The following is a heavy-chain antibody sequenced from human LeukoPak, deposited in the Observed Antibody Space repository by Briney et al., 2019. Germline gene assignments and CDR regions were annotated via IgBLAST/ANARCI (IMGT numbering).Heavy chain of an antibody. CDR1: GFTFSSYS. D-gene: IGHD5-24*01. V-gene: IGHV3-48*01. Sequence: PGGSLRLSCAASGFTFSSYSMSWVRQAPGKGLEWVSYITGSSGTISYADSVKGRFTISRDNAKNSLYLQMYILRVEDTAVYYCARDQWAGSNLISDYWGQGTLVTVSS. CDR3: ARDQWAGSNLISDY. J-gene: IGHJ4*02. CDR2: ITGSSGTI.